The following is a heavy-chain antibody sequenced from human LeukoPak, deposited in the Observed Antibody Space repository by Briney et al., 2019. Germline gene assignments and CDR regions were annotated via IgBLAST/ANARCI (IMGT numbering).Heavy chain of an antibody. V-gene: IGHV3-30-3*01. CDR2: ISYDGTNE. Sequence: PGGSLRLSCAASGFTFSTFAMDWVRQAPGKGLEWVALISYDGTNEYYADSVKGRFTISRDNSKNTLYLQMNSLRAGDTAVYYCAKDGIVVSYFDYWGQGTLVTVSS. CDR3: AKDGIVVSYFDY. D-gene: IGHD3-22*01. CDR1: GFTFSTFA. J-gene: IGHJ4*02.